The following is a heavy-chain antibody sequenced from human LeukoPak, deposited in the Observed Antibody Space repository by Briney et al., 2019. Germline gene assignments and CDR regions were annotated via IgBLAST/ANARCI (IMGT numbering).Heavy chain of an antibody. V-gene: IGHV3-23*01. CDR1: GFTFSSYG. D-gene: IGHD1-26*01. J-gene: IGHJ3*02. CDR2: ISGSGGST. CDR3: AKRGPSGSYYGDHDAFDI. Sequence: HPGGSLRLSCAASGFTFSSYGMSWVRQAPGKGLEWVSAISGSGGSTYYADSVKGRFTISRDNSKNTLYLQMNSLRAEDTAVYYCAKRGPSGSYYGDHDAFDIWGQGTMVTVSS.